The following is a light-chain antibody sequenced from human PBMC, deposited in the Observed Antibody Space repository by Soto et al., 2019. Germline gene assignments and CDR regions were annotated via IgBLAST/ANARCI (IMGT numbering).Light chain of an antibody. CDR3: QQRSNWPPEIT. V-gene: IGKV3-11*01. CDR1: QSVSSY. J-gene: IGKJ5*01. Sequence: EIELAHAPAALALSRGERSTRCCRDRQSVSSYLAAYQQKPGQAPRLLISDASKRATGIPARFSGSGSGTDFTLTISSLEPEDFAVYYCQQRSNWPPEITFSQGTRLEIK. CDR2: DAS.